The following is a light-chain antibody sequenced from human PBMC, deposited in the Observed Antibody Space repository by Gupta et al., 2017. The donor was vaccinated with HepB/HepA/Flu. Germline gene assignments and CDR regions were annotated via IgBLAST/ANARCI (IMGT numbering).Light chain of an antibody. CDR2: LGS. Sequence: DIVMTQSPLSLPVTPGEPASISCRSSQSLLHSNGYNYLDWYLQKPGQSPQLLIYLGSNRASGVPDRFSGSGSGTDXTLKISXVEDEDVGVYYCMQALQTSPWTFGXGTKVEIK. CDR1: QSLLHSNGYNY. V-gene: IGKV2-28*01. CDR3: MQALQTSPWT. J-gene: IGKJ1*01.